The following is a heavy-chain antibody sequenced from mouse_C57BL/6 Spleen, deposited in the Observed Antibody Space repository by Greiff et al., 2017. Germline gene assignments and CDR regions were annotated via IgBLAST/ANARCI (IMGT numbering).Heavy chain of an antibody. Sequence: EVHLVESGPGLAKPSQTLSLTCSVTGYSITSDYWNWIRKFPGNKLEYMGDISYSGSTYYNPSLKSRISITRDTSKNQYYLQLNSVTTEDTATYYFARACYDYDSDWYFDVWGTGTTVTVSS. J-gene: IGHJ1*03. CDR2: ISYSGST. V-gene: IGHV3-8*01. D-gene: IGHD2-4*01. CDR3: ARACYDYDSDWYFDV. CDR1: GYSITSDY.